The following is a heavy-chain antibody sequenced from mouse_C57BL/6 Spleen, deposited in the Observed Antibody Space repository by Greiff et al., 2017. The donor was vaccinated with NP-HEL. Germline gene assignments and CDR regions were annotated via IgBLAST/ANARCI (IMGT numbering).Heavy chain of an antibody. D-gene: IGHD3-2*02. CDR2: IDPSDSYT. V-gene: IGHV1-69*01. Sequence: QVQLQQSGAELVMPGASVKLSCKASGYTFTSYWMHWVKQRPGQGLEWIGEIDPSDSYTNYNQKFKGKSTLTVDKSSSTAYMQLSSLTSEDSAVYYCARSPDSSGTGFDYWGQGTTLTVSS. CDR1: GYTFTSYW. CDR3: ARSPDSSGTGFDY. J-gene: IGHJ2*01.